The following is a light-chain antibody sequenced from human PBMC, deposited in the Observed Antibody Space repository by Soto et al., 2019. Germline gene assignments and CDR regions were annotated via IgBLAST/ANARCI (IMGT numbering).Light chain of an antibody. Sequence: QSAMAQPPSASGTPGQRVTISCSRSNSNIGSNYVHWYQHLPGTAPKLLIYRNNQRPSGVPYRFFGSKSGTSASLAISGLRSEDEADYYCAAWDDSLSGFYVFGTGTKVTVL. V-gene: IGLV1-47*01. J-gene: IGLJ1*01. CDR1: NSNIGSNY. CDR2: RNN. CDR3: AAWDDSLSGFYV.